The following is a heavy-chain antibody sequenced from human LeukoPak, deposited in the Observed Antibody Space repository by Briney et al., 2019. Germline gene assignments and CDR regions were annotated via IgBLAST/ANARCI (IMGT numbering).Heavy chain of an antibody. CDR1: GVSMSSYF. CDR2: IYHSGSS. D-gene: IGHD5-12*01. V-gene: IGHV4-59*01. J-gene: IGHJ6*03. CDR3: ARVVYSGYDFRGAMDV. Sequence: SETLSLTCTVSGVSMSSYFWSWIRQPPGKGLEWIGYIYHSGSSHYNPSLKSRVTISVDTSKTQFSLKLSSVTAADTAVYYCARVVYSGYDFRGAMDVWGKGTTVTVSS.